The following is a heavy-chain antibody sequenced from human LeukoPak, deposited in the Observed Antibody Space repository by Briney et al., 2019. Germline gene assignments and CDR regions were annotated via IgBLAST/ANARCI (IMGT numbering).Heavy chain of an antibody. CDR3: AKDWMSTIINYFDY. Sequence: SGGSLRLSCAASGFTLRNSAMSWVRQTPGKGLEWVSSISGSGGSTHYADSVKGRFTISRDNSKNILYLQMNSLRAEDTAVYYCAKDWMSTIINYFDYWGQGTLVTVSS. CDR2: ISGSGGST. D-gene: IGHD5-12*01. J-gene: IGHJ4*02. V-gene: IGHV3-23*01. CDR1: GFTLRNSA.